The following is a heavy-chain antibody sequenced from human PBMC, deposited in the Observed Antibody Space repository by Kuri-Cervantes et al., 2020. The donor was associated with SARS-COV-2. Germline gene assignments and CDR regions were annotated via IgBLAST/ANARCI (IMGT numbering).Heavy chain of an antibody. CDR3: AIIGTLYNFDAFDI. Sequence: GGSLRLSCAASGFTFSSYEMNWVRQAPGKGLEWVSYISSSGSTIYYADSVKGRFTISRDNAKNSLYLQMNSLRAEYTAVSYCAIIGTLYNFDAFDIWGQGTMVTVSS. D-gene: IGHD1-1*01. J-gene: IGHJ3*02. CDR1: GFTFSSYE. V-gene: IGHV3-48*03. CDR2: ISSSGSTI.